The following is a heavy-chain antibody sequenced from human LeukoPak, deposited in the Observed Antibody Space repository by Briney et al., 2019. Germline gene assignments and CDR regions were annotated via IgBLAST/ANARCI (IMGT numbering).Heavy chain of an antibody. CDR2: IFHTGSA. D-gene: IGHD3-10*01. Sequence: PSETLSLTCNVSGYSISSGYYWGWIRQPPGKGLEYIGSIFHTGSADYNPSLKSRVTISVDTSKNQFSLKLSSVTAADTAVYYCARVRGSGKYYYYYMDVWGKGTTVTISS. CDR1: GYSISSGYY. V-gene: IGHV4-38-2*02. CDR3: ARVRGSGKYYYYYMDV. J-gene: IGHJ6*03.